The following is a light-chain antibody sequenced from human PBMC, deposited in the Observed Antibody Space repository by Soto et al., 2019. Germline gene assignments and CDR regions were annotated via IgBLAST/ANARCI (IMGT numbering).Light chain of an antibody. V-gene: IGKV3-15*01. Sequence: ELVMTQSPATVPVSPGERVTLSCRASQSVSIDLAWYQQKPGQAPRLLIYGASTRATDIPPSFTGSGSGTEFTPTISSLQSEDIAVYYCQQYNKWPQTFGQGTKVDI. J-gene: IGKJ1*01. CDR3: QQYNKWPQT. CDR1: QSVSID. CDR2: GAS.